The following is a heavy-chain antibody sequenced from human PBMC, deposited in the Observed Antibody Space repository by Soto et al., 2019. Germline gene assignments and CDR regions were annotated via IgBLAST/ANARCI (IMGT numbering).Heavy chain of an antibody. CDR1: VGTFSKYT. J-gene: IGHJ4*01. D-gene: IGHD3-22*01. Sequence: SSVQLSCKASVGTFSKYTISWVRQAPGQGLEWMGRIIPILGIANYAQKFQGRVTITADKSTSTAYMELSSLRSEDTAVYYCASGNYYGSSGKYYYSFDYWG. V-gene: IGHV1-69*02. CDR2: IIPILGIA. CDR3: ASGNYYGSSGKYYYSFDY.